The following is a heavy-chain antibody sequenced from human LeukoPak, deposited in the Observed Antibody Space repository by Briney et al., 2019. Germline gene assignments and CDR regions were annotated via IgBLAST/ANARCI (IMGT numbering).Heavy chain of an antibody. V-gene: IGHV3-74*03. D-gene: IGHD1-26*01. CDR2: VNSDGSST. CDR1: GFTFSTYW. CDR3: AREGGGSYWFTFDY. Sequence: PGGSLRLSCAASGFTFSTYWMHWVRQAPGKGLLWVSRVNSDGSSTMYADSVKGRFTISRDNAKNSLYLQMNSLRAEDTAVYYCAREGGGSYWFTFDYWGQGTLVTVSS. J-gene: IGHJ4*02.